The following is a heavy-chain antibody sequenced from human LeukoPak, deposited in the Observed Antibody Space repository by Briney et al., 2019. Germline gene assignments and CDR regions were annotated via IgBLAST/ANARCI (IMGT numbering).Heavy chain of an antibody. CDR1: GFTFSSYA. CDR3: AKSKTIFGVVIEGY. CDR2: ISGSGGST. V-gene: IGHV3-23*01. Sequence: PGGSLRLSCAASGFTFSSYAMSWVRQAPGKGLEWVSAISGSGGSTYYADSVKGRFTISRDNSKNTLHLQMNSLRAEDTAVYYCAKSKTIFGVVIEGYWGQGTLVTVSS. D-gene: IGHD3-3*01. J-gene: IGHJ4*02.